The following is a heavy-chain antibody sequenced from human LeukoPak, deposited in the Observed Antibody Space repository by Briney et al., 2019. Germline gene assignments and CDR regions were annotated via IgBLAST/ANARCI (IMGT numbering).Heavy chain of an antibody. Sequence: SETLSLTCAVYGGSFSGYYWSWIRQPPGKGLEWIGEINHSGSTNYNPSLKSRVTISVDTSKNQFSLKLSSVTAADTAVYYCAGEGGYCSSNSCYYYYGMDVWGQGTKVTVSS. J-gene: IGHJ6*02. CDR2: INHSGST. CDR3: AGEGGYCSSNSCYYYYGMDV. CDR1: GGSFSGYY. D-gene: IGHD2-2*01. V-gene: IGHV4-34*01.